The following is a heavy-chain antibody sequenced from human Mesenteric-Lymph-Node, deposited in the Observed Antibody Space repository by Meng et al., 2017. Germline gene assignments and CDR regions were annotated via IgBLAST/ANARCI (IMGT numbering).Heavy chain of an antibody. J-gene: IGHJ2*01. Sequence: GSLRLSCTVSRGSISSYSWTWIRQPPGKGLEWIGYIYNNGNTNYNPSLKSRVTISVDTSKNQFSLRLTSVTAADTAVYYCARGKKWELTYWYFDLWGRGTLVTVSS. CDR3: ARGKKWELTYWYFDL. CDR1: RGSISSYS. V-gene: IGHV4-59*12. D-gene: IGHD1-26*01. CDR2: IYNNGNT.